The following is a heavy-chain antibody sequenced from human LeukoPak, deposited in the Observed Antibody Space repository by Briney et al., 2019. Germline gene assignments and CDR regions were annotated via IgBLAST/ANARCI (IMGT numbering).Heavy chain of an antibody. Sequence: GGSLRLSCAASGFTFSSYSMNWVRQAPGKGLEWVSSISSSSSYTYYADSVKGRFTISRDNAKNSLYLQMNSLRAEDTAVYYCARHTSGTWGQGTLVTVSS. J-gene: IGHJ5*02. CDR3: ARHTSGT. D-gene: IGHD3-16*01. V-gene: IGHV3-21*01. CDR1: GFTFSSYS. CDR2: ISSSSSYT.